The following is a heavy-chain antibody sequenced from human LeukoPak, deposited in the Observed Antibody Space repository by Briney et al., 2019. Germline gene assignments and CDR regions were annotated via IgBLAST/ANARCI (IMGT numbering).Heavy chain of an antibody. J-gene: IGHJ6*02. Sequence: GGSLRLSCAASGFTFSSHGMHWVRQAPGKGLEWVAVISYDGSNKYYADSVKGRFTISRDNSKNTLYLQMNSLRAEDTAVYYCAKDFGFKSVYYYYGMDVWGQGATVTVSS. CDR3: AKDFGFKSVYYYYGMDV. CDR2: ISYDGSNK. V-gene: IGHV3-30*18. CDR1: GFTFSSHG. D-gene: IGHD3-16*01.